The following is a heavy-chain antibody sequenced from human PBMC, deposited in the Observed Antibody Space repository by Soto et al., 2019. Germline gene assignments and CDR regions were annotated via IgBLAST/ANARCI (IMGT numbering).Heavy chain of an antibody. CDR1: GFTFSSYG. CDR3: AKLPRGRALYFDY. D-gene: IGHD2-15*01. CDR2: ISYDGSNK. J-gene: IGHJ4*02. V-gene: IGHV3-30*18. Sequence: QVQLVESGGGVVQPGRSLRLSCAASGFTFSSYGMQWVRQAPGKGLEWVAVISYDGSNKYYADPVKGRFTISRDNSKNTLYLQMNSLRAEDTAVYYCAKLPRGRALYFDYWGQGTLVTGSS.